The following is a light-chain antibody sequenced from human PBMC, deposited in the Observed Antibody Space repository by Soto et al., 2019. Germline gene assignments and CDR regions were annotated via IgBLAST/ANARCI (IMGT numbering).Light chain of an antibody. V-gene: IGKV3-15*01. J-gene: IGKJ1*01. CDR3: QQYNSWPRT. CDR1: QSVRSD. CDR2: GAS. Sequence: EIVMTQSPATLPVSPGERVTLSCRASQSVRSDLAWYQQKPGQAPRHLIFGASTRATGVPDRFSGSGSETEFTLTISSLQSEDSAVYFCQQYNSWPRTFGQGTKVDIK.